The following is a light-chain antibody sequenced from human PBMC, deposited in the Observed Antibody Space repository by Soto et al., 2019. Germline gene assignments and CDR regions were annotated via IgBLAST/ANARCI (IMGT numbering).Light chain of an antibody. CDR2: TAS. V-gene: IGKV1-39*01. Sequence: DIQMTQSPSSLSASLGDRVTLTCRPRQGSSRSLNWYQQKPGKAPKLMIYTASSLRSGVPSRFSGSGSGTDFNLTISSLQPEDFASYYCQQSYSRPPTFGGGTKVEL. CDR3: QQSYSRPPT. J-gene: IGKJ4*01. CDR1: QGSSRS.